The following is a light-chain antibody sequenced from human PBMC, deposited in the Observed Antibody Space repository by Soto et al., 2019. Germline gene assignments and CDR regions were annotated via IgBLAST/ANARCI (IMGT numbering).Light chain of an antibody. V-gene: IGLV1-40*01. Sequence: QSVLTQPPSVSGAPGQRVTISCTGSSSNIGAGYDVHWYQQLPGTAPKLMIYEVSKRPSGVPDRFSGSKSGNTASLTVSGLQAEDEADYYCSSYAGSNNLGVFGGGTKLTVL. CDR3: SSYAGSNNLGV. CDR2: EVS. J-gene: IGLJ2*01. CDR1: SSNIGAGYD.